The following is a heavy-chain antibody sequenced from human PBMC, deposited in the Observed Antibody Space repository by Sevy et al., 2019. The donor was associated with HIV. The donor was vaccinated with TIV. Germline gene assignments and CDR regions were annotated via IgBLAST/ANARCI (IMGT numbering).Heavy chain of an antibody. V-gene: IGHV3-11*01. Sequence: GGSLRLSCAASGFTFSDYYMSWIRQAPGKGLEWVSYISSSGSTIYDADSVKGRFTISRDNAKNSLYLQMNSLRAEDTAVYYCARVTELWFGELSQYGMDVWGQGTTVTVSS. CDR1: GFTFSDYY. J-gene: IGHJ6*02. CDR3: ARVTELWFGELSQYGMDV. CDR2: ISSSGSTI. D-gene: IGHD3-10*01.